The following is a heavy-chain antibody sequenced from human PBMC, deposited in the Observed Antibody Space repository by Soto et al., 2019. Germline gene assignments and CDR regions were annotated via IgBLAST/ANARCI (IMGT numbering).Heavy chain of an antibody. Sequence: EVQLVQSGAEVKKPGESLRISCKGSGYSFTSYWISWVRQMPGKGLEWMGRIDPSDSYTNYSPSFQGHVTISADKSISTAYLQWSSLKASDTAMYYCVRQPRFYSSSWYYFDYWGQGTLVTVSS. CDR2: IDPSDSYT. D-gene: IGHD6-13*01. V-gene: IGHV5-10-1*01. CDR1: GYSFTSYW. J-gene: IGHJ4*02. CDR3: VRQPRFYSSSWYYFDY.